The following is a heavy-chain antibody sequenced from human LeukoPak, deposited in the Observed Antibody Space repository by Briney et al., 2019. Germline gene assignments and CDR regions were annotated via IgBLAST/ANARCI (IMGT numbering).Heavy chain of an antibody. CDR3: ARHGTGGTYPLKY. D-gene: IGHD1-26*01. V-gene: IGHV4-59*08. CDR1: GGSISSYC. CDR2: IYYSGST. Sequence: KASETLPLTCTVAGGSISSYCWSWIRQPPGKALESIGYIYYSGSTSYNPSLKSRVTMSVDTSKNQFSLKLSSVTAADTAVYYCARHGTGGTYPLKYWGQGILVTVSS. J-gene: IGHJ4*02.